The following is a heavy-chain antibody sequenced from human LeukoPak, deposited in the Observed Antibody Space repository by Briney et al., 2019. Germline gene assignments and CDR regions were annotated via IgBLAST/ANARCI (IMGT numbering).Heavy chain of an antibody. Sequence: GESLKISCKGSGYSFTTNWIGWVRQMPAKGLEGMGIIYPGDSDTRYSPSFQGQVTISADKSISTAYLQWSSLKASDTAIYYCARPSGYSSGWYGDHWGQGTLVTVSS. CDR2: IYPGDSDT. V-gene: IGHV5-51*01. J-gene: IGHJ4*02. D-gene: IGHD6-19*01. CDR1: GYSFTTNW. CDR3: ARPSGYSSGWYGDH.